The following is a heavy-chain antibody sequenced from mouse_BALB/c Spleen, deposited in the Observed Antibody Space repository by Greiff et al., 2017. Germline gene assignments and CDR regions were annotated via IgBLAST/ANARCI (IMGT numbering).Heavy chain of an antibody. J-gene: IGHJ4*01. CDR3: ARGPTRNYAMDY. CDR2: INSNGGST. V-gene: IGHV5-6-3*01. Sequence: EVHLVESGGGLVQPGGSLKLSCAASGFTFSSYGMSLVRQTPDKRLELVATINSNGGSTYYPDSVKGRFTISRDNAKNTLYLQMSSLKSEDTAMYYCARGPTRNYAMDYWGQGTSVTGSS. CDR1: GFTFSSYG. D-gene: IGHD4-1*02.